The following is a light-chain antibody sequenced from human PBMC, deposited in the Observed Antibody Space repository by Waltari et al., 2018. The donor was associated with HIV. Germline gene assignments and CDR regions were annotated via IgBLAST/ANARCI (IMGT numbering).Light chain of an antibody. J-gene: IGKJ1*01. V-gene: IGKV4-1*01. Sequence: DIVMTQSPDSLAVSLGERATINCKSSQSGLYSSNNENYLAWYQQKPGQPPKLLIYWASTRESGVPDRFSGSGSGTDFTLTISSLQAEDVAVYYCQQYYSPPGWTFGQGTKVEIK. CDR3: QQYYSPPGWT. CDR1: QSGLYSSNNENY. CDR2: WAS.